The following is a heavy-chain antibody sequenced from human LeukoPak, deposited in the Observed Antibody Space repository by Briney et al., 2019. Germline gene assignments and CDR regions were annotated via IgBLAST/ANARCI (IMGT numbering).Heavy chain of an antibody. CDR2: ISYDGSNK. J-gene: IGHJ4*02. CDR1: GFTFSSYG. Sequence: GGSLRLSCAASGFTFSSYGMHWVRQAPGKGLEWVAVISYDGSNKYYADSVKGRFTIFRDNSKNTLYLQMNSLRAEDTAVYYCAKGTCSSTSCSYFDYWGQGTLVTVSS. CDR3: AKGTCSSTSCSYFDY. V-gene: IGHV3-30*18. D-gene: IGHD2-2*01.